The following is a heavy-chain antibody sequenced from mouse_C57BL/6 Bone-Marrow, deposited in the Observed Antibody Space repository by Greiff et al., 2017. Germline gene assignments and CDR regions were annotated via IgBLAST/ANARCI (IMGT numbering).Heavy chain of an antibody. CDR2: ISGGGGNT. CDR3: SRQVTTVLATKYFDV. CDR1: GFTFSSYT. J-gene: IGHJ1*03. D-gene: IGHD1-1*01. V-gene: IGHV5-9*01. Sequence: EVKVVESGGGLVKPGGSLKLSCAASGFTFSSYTMSWVRQTPEKRLQWVAAISGGGGNTYYPDNVKGRFTISRDNDKNILYLQMSSLRSEDTALYYCSRQVTTVLATKYFDVWGTGTTVTVSS.